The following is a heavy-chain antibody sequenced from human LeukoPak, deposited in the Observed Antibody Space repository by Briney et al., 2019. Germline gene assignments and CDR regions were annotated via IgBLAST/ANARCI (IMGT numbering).Heavy chain of an antibody. CDR2: ISGSGTHI. J-gene: IGHJ6*02. V-gene: IGHV3-48*02. CDR3: ARDNLLVARASGMDV. CDR1: GFSFSTYG. D-gene: IGHD2-15*01. Sequence: GGSLRLSCAASGFSFSTYGLTWVRQAPGKGLEWLSYISGSGTHIYYADSVKGRFTISRENDKNSVFLQMNSLGDEDSALYFCARDNLLVARASGMDVWGQGTAVTVSS.